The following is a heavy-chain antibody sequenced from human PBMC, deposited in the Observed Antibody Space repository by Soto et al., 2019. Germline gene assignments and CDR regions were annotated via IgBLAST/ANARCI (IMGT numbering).Heavy chain of an antibody. V-gene: IGHV3-48*01. CDR3: ARIGVRCSRTSCPAGDAFDI. D-gene: IGHD2-2*01. Sequence: EVQLVESGGGLVQPGGSLRLSCAASGFTFSSYSINWVRQAPGKGLEWVSYISSSSSTIYYADSVKGRFTISRDNDKNSLYLQMDSLRAEDTAVYYCARIGVRCSRTSCPAGDAFDIWGQGTMVTVSS. CDR2: ISSSSSTI. J-gene: IGHJ3*02. CDR1: GFTFSSYS.